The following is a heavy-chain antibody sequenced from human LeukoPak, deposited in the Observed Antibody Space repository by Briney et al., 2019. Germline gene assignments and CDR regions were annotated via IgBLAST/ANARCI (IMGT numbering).Heavy chain of an antibody. CDR1: GFTFSSYA. D-gene: IGHD2-21*02. V-gene: IGHV3-23*01. CDR3: AKGRVTERGYYYYYGMDV. J-gene: IGHJ6*02. Sequence: GGSLRLSCAASGFTFSSYAMSWVRQAPGKGLEWVSAISDSGGSTYYADSVKGRFTISRDNSKNTLYLQMNSLRAEDTAVYYCAKGRVTERGYYYYYGMDVWGQGTTVTVSS. CDR2: ISDSGGST.